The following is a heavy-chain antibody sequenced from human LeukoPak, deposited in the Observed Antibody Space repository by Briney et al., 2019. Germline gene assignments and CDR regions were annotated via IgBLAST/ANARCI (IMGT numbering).Heavy chain of an antibody. D-gene: IGHD1-1*01. CDR1: GVTFSDAW. V-gene: IGHV3-15*01. CDR3: SIAWKTGRFDP. Sequence: GGSLRLSCAASGVTFSDAWMSWVRQAPGQGLEWVGRIKSKTDGGTIHYAGTVKGRFTISRDDSKNTLYLQMNSLKTEDTAVYYCSIAWKTGRFDPWGQGTLVTVSS. J-gene: IGHJ5*02. CDR2: IKSKTDGGTI.